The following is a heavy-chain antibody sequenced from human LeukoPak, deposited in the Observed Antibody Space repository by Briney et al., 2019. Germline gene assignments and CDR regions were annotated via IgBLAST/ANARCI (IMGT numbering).Heavy chain of an antibody. D-gene: IGHD1-26*01. V-gene: IGHV3-64*01. CDR2: ISSNGGST. CDR1: GFTFSSYA. CDR3: ARDRSYSGSQDAFDI. J-gene: IGHJ3*02. Sequence: PGGSLRLSCAASGFTFSSYAMHWVRQAPGKGLEYVSAISSNGGSTYYANSVKGRFTISRDNSKNTLYLQMNSLRAEDTAVYYCARDRSYSGSQDAFDIWGQGTMVTVSS.